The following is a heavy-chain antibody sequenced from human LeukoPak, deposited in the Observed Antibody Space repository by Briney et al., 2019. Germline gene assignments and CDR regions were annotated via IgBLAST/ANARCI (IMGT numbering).Heavy chain of an antibody. D-gene: IGHD1-7*01. V-gene: IGHV3-23*01. J-gene: IGHJ4*02. CDR1: GFTFSSYA. Sequence: PGGSLRLSCAASGFTFSSYAMSWVRQAPGKGLEWVSAISGSGGSTYYADSVKGRFTISRDNSKNTLYLQMNSLRAEDTAVYYCVKGLKSGTTLKYYFDYWGQGTLVTVSS. CDR3: VKGLKSGTTLKYYFDY. CDR2: ISGSGGST.